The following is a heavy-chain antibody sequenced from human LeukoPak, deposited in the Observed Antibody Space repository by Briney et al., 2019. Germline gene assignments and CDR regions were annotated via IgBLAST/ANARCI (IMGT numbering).Heavy chain of an antibody. CDR2: INHSGST. V-gene: IGHV4-34*01. J-gene: IGHJ4*02. CDR1: GGSFSGYY. Sequence: SETLSLTCAVYGGSFSGYYWSWIRQPPGKGLEWIGEINHSGSTNYNPSLKSRVTISVDTSKNQFSLKLSSVTAADTAVYYCTRPTGGSSGWFVIWGQGTLVTVSS. CDR3: TRPTGGSSGWFVI. D-gene: IGHD6-19*01.